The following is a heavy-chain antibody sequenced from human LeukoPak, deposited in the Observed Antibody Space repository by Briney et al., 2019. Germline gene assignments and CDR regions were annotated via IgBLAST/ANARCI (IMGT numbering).Heavy chain of an antibody. CDR1: GYSISSGYY. CDR3: AMAGYGDYDWFDP. D-gene: IGHD4-17*01. V-gene: IGHV4-38-2*01. J-gene: IGHJ5*02. Sequence: SETLSLTCAVSGYSISSGYYWGWIRQPPGKGLEWIGSIYHSGSNYYNPSLKSRVTISVDTSKNQFSLKLSSVTAADTAVYYCAMAGYGDYDWFDPWGQGTLVTVSS. CDR2: IYHSGSN.